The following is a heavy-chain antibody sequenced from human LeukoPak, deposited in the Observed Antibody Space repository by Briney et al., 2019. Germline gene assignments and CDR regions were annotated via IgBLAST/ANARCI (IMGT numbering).Heavy chain of an antibody. D-gene: IGHD3-3*01. Sequence: HPGASLRLSCAASGFTFSTSAMGWVRQAPGKGLEWVSGISVSGYSTYYAESVKGRFTISRDNSKNTLYLQMNSLRAEGTAVYYCAKIFGVVMLTEFDYWGQGTVVTVSS. J-gene: IGHJ4*02. CDR1: GFTFSTSA. CDR2: ISVSGYST. CDR3: AKIFGVVMLTEFDY. V-gene: IGHV3-23*01.